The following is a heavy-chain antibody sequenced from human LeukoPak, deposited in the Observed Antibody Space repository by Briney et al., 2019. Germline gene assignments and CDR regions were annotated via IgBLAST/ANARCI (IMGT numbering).Heavy chain of an antibody. V-gene: IGHV3-23*01. CDR3: ASTIQWELLTFDY. J-gene: IGHJ4*02. D-gene: IGHD1-26*01. CDR2: ISGSGGST. Sequence: GLSLRLSCAASGFTSTSYAMSWVRQAPGEGLEWVSAISGSGGSTYYADSVKGRSTISRDNSKNTLYLQMNSLRAEDTAVYYCASTIQWELLTFDYWGQGTLVTVSS. CDR1: GFTSTSYA.